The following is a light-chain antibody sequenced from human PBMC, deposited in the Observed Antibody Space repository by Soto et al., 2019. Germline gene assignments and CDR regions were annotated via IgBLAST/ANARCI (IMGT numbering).Light chain of an antibody. CDR1: QSISSY. CDR3: QQRSRWALT. Sequence: EIVLTQSPATLSLSPGERATLSCRASQSISSYLAWYQQKPGQAPRLLIYDASNRATGIPARFSGSGSGTDFTLTISSLEPEDFAVYYCQQRSRWALTFARGTKVEIK. CDR2: DAS. J-gene: IGKJ4*01. V-gene: IGKV3-11*01.